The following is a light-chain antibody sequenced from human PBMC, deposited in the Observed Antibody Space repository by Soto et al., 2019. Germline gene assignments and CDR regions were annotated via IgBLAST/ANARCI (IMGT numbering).Light chain of an antibody. V-gene: IGKV3-20*01. Sequence: EIVLMQSPGTLSLSPGEGATLSCRASQSVNNNYLAWYQQRPGQAPTVLIFDTSRRATGVPDRFSGSGSGTDFTLRISRVEPDDFAVYYCQVYGNSPMYTFGQGTRLEIK. CDR1: QSVNNNY. J-gene: IGKJ2*01. CDR2: DTS. CDR3: QVYGNSPMYT.